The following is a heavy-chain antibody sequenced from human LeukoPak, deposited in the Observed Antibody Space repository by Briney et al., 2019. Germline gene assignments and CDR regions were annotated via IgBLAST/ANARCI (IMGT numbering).Heavy chain of an antibody. CDR2: IYPGDSDT. D-gene: IGHD1-1*01. CDR3: ATKMERQNRFDP. CDR1: GYSFTSYW. Sequence: GGALKISLKGSGYSFTSYWIGWGRPGPGKGLGWMGSIYPGDSDTRYSPSFEGQVTISADKSISTAYLQWSSLKASATAMYYCATKMERQNRFDPWGQGTLVTVSS. J-gene: IGHJ5*02. V-gene: IGHV5-51*01.